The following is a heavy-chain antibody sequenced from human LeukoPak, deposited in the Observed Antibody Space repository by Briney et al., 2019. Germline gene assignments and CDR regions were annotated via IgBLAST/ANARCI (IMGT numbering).Heavy chain of an antibody. Sequence: PGGSLRLSCAASGFTFSSYAMSWVRQATGKGLEWVSGISSSGGSTNYADSVKGPLTISRDNSKNTLYLQMNTLRAEDTAVYYCAKDLKQWLVIPFPYWGQGTLVTVSS. CDR1: GFTFSSYA. CDR2: ISSSGGST. D-gene: IGHD6-19*01. J-gene: IGHJ4*02. V-gene: IGHV3-23*01. CDR3: AKDLKQWLVIPFPY.